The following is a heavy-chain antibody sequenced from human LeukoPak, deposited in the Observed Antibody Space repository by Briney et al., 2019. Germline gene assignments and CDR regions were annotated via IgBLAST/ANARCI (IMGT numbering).Heavy chain of an antibody. D-gene: IGHD3-10*01. CDR1: GGSISSYY. CDR2: IYYSGST. V-gene: IGHV4-59*01. CDR3: ARDYGSGSYYKDAFDI. Sequence: PSETLSLTCTVSGGSISSYYWSWIRQPPGKGVEWIGYIYYSGSTNYNPSLKSRVTISVDTSKNQFSLKLSSVTAADTAVYYCARDYGSGSYYKDAFDIWGQGTMVTVSS. J-gene: IGHJ3*02.